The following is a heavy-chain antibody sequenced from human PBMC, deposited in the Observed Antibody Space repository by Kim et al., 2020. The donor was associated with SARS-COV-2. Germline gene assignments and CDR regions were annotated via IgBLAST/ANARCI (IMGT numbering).Heavy chain of an antibody. CDR3: ARVGPVGYYYYGMDV. V-gene: IGHV4-59*01. D-gene: IGHD2-15*01. Sequence: PSLKRRVTSSVDTSKNQFSLKLSSVTAADTAVYYCARVGPVGYYYYGMDVWGQGTTVTVSS. J-gene: IGHJ6*02.